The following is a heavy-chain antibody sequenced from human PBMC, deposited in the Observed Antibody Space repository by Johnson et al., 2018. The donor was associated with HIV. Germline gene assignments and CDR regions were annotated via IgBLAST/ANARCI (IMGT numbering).Heavy chain of an antibody. CDR2: ICYDGANK. J-gene: IGHJ3*02. V-gene: IGHV3-33*01. CDR3: AREYDAFDI. CDR1: GFTFSNYD. Sequence: QVQLVESGGGVVQPGRSLRLSCAASGFTFSNYDMHWVRQAPGKGLEWVALICYDGANKYYADSVKGRFTISRDNSKNTLYLQMNSLRAEDTAVYYCAREYDAFDIWGQGTMVTVSS.